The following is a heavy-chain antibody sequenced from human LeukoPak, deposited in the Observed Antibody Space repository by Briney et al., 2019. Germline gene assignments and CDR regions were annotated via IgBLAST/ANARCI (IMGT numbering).Heavy chain of an antibody. D-gene: IGHD3-3*01. Sequence: GGSLRLSCAASGFTFSSYSMNWVRQAPGKGLEWVSYISSSSSTIYYADSVKGRFTISRDNAKNSLYLQMNSLRAEDTAVYYCARDRLMRFLENNWFDPWDQGTLVTVSS. J-gene: IGHJ5*02. CDR1: GFTFSSYS. V-gene: IGHV3-48*01. CDR2: ISSSSSTI. CDR3: ARDRLMRFLENNWFDP.